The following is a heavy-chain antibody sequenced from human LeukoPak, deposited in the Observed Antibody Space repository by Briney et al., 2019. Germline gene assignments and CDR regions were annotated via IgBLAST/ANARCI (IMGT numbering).Heavy chain of an antibody. Sequence: GGSLRLSCAASGFTFSSYGMHWVRQAPGKGLEWVAVISYDGSNKYYADSVKGRFTISRDNSKNTLYLQMNSLRAEDTAVYYCAKEDSSGWTTLHFDYWGQGTLVTVSS. CDR3: AKEDSSGWTTLHFDY. V-gene: IGHV3-30*18. D-gene: IGHD6-19*01. CDR2: ISYDGSNK. J-gene: IGHJ4*02. CDR1: GFTFSSYG.